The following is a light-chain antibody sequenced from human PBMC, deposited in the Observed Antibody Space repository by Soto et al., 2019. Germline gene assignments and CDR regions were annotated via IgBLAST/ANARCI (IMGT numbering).Light chain of an antibody. CDR2: AVS. CDR1: SSDIGSYNL. Sequence: QSALTQPASVSGSPGQSITVSCTGTSSDIGSYNLVSWYQHHPGKAPKLMIHAVSKRPSGVSSRFSGSKSGNTASLTISGLQAEDEADYFCCSYAGSSTLLFGGGTKLTVL. V-gene: IGLV2-23*02. CDR3: CSYAGSSTLL. J-gene: IGLJ3*02.